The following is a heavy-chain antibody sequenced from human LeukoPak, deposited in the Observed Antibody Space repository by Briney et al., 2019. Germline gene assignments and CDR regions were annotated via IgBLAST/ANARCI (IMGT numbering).Heavy chain of an antibody. Sequence: PRRSLRLSCAASGFTFNIYEMNWVRQAPGKGMEWISYVSANGDTIYYADSVRGRFTNSRDNARNSLYLQMNSLRAEDTAVYYCVSAYGGLLDYWGQGSLVTVSS. V-gene: IGHV3-48*03. CDR3: VSAYGGLLDY. CDR1: GFTFNIYE. CDR2: VSANGDTI. J-gene: IGHJ4*02. D-gene: IGHD3-16*01.